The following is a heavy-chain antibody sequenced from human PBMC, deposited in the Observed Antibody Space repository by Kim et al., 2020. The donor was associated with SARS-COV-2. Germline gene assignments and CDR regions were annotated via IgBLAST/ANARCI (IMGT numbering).Heavy chain of an antibody. J-gene: IGHJ2*01. CDR2: VKSKTDGETT. CDR1: GFTFSDAW. Sequence: GGSLRLSCAASGFTFSDAWMSWVRQAPGKGLEWVGRVKSKTDGETTDYAAPVKGGFTISRDDSENTVYLQMNSLKTEDTAVYYCSTYHLPYYGISVYYF. V-gene: IGHV3-15*01. CDR3: STYHLPYYGISVYYF. D-gene: IGHD3-22*01.